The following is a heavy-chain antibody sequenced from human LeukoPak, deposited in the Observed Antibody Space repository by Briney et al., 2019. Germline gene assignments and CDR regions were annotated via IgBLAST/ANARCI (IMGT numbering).Heavy chain of an antibody. CDR3: ARDSHLSRLLDY. J-gene: IGHJ4*02. CDR2: MNLDGSVT. V-gene: IGHV3-74*01. CDR1: GFTFSASW. Sequence: GGPLILSCEASGFTFSASWMYWVRQPPGKGMVWVSRMNLDGSVTSYADSVEGRFTISRDNAKNTLYLQMDSVRADDTAIYYCARDSHLSRLLDYWGQGTPVTVSS.